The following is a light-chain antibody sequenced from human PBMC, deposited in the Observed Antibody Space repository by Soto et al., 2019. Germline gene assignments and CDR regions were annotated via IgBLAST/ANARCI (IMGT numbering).Light chain of an antibody. Sequence: DIVFTQSPGTLSLSPGERATLSCRASQSVSSSYLAWYQQKPGQAPRLLIYGASSRATGIPDRFSGSGSGTDFTLTISSLEPEDFAVYYCQQRSNWPWTFGQGTKVDIK. J-gene: IGKJ1*01. V-gene: IGKV3D-20*02. CDR2: GAS. CDR1: QSVSSSY. CDR3: QQRSNWPWT.